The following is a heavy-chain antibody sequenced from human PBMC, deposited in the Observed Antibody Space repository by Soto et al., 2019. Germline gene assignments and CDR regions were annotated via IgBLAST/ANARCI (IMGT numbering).Heavy chain of an antibody. V-gene: IGHV4-34*01. CDR3: ARAGAALVRGSIGGFDY. CDR2: INHSGTV. D-gene: IGHD3-10*01. CDR1: GGAFNGYY. Sequence: QVHLQQWGAGLLKPSETLSLTCAVNGGAFNGYYWTWIRQSPGKGLQWIGEINHSGTVDYNPSLKSRVTFSLDTSQKRFSLTLTSVTAADTAVYYCARAGAALVRGSIGGFDYWGQGTLVTVSS. J-gene: IGHJ4*02.